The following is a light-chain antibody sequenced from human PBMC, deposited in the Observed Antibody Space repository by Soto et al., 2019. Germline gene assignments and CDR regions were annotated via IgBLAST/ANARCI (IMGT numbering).Light chain of an antibody. CDR1: SSNIGAGYD. CDR3: QSYDSSLSAVV. CDR2: GNS. Sequence: QSVLTQPPSVSGAPGQRVTISCTGSSSNIGAGYDVHWYQQLPGTAPKLLIYGNSNRPSGVPDRFSGSKSGTSASLAITGLQAEDEADYYCQSYDSSLSAVVFCGGPKVTVL. V-gene: IGLV1-40*01. J-gene: IGLJ2*01.